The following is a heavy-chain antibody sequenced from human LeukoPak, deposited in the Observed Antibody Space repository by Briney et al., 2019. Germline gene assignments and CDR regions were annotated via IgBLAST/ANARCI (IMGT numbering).Heavy chain of an antibody. CDR1: GCSISSYY. J-gene: IGHJ4*02. CDR3: AGRRSSGWTYYFDY. Sequence: SETLSLTCTVSGCSISSYYWSWIRQPPGKGLEWIGYIYYSGSTNYKPSPKSRVTISVDTSKNQFSLKLSSVTAADTAVYYCAGRRSSGWTYYFDYWGQGTLVTVSS. D-gene: IGHD6-19*01. CDR2: IYYSGST. V-gene: IGHV4-59*12.